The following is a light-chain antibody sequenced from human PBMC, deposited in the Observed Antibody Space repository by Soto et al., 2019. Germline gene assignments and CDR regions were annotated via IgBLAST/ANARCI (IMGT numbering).Light chain of an antibody. J-gene: IGLJ2*01. CDR3: SSYTSSSTYVV. CDR2: DVS. V-gene: IGLV2-14*01. Sequence: QSALTQPASVFGSPGHSITISCTETTSDVGGYNYVSWYQQHPGKAPKLMIYDVSNRPSGVSNRFSGSKSGNTASLTISGLQAEDEADYYCSSYTSSSTYVVFGGGTQLTVL. CDR1: TSDVGGYNY.